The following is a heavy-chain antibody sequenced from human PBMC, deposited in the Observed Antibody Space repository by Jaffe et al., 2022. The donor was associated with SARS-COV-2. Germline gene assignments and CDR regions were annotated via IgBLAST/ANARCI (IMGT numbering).Heavy chain of an antibody. CDR3: ARCPSGWWEAVDY. CDR2: IKQDGSEK. D-gene: IGHD6-19*01. Sequence: EVQLVESGGGLVQPGGSLRLSCAASGFTFSSYWMSWVRQAPGKGLEWVANIKQDGSEKYYVDSVKGRFTISRDNAKNSLYLQMNSLRAEDTAVYYCARCPSGWWEAVDYWGQGTLVTVSS. J-gene: IGHJ4*02. CDR1: GFTFSSYW. V-gene: IGHV3-7*01.